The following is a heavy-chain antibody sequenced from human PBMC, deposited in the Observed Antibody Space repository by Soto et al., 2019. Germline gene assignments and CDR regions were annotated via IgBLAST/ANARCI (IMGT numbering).Heavy chain of an antibody. V-gene: IGHV3-33*01. J-gene: IGHJ6*03. CDR3: ARYGIAAAGTGANPTYCYYYMDV. Sequence: PGGSLRLSCAASGFTFSSYGMHWVRQAPGKGLKQMAVIWYDRSNKYYADSVKGRFTISRDNSENTLYLQMNSLRAEDKTVYYCARYGIAAAGTGANPTYCYYYMDVWGKGTTFAVSS. D-gene: IGHD6-13*01. CDR2: IWYDRSNK. CDR1: GFTFSSYG.